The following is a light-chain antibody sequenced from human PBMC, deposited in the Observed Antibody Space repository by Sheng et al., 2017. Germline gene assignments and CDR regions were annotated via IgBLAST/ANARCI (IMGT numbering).Light chain of an antibody. V-gene: IGKV1-33*01. CDR1: QDINKD. CDR3: QQYDNLPYT. Sequence: DIQMTQSPSSLSASVGDRVTITCQATQDINKDLNWYQQKPGKAPKLLIYGASNLETGVPSRFSGSRSGTEFTFTISSLQPEDIATYYCQQYDNLPYTFGQGTTLEIK. CDR2: GAS. J-gene: IGKJ2*01.